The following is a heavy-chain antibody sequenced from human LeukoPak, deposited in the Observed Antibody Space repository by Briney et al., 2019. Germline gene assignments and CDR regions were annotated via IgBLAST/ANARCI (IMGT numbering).Heavy chain of an antibody. Sequence: SGTLSLTCTVSGGSISSGYYYWSWIRQPAGKGLEWIGRIHTSGSTNYNPSLRSRVTISVGTSKNQFSLKLGSVTAEDTAVYFCARGSPGGTYYHFAYWGQGTLVTVS. D-gene: IGHD1-26*01. J-gene: IGHJ4*02. CDR1: GGSISSGYYY. CDR2: IHTSGST. V-gene: IGHV4-61*02. CDR3: ARGSPGGTYYHFAY.